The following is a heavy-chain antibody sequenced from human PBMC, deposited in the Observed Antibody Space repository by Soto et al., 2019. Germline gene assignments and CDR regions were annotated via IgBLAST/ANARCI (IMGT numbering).Heavy chain of an antibody. CDR3: ARDPSRGAKIFGVVIMGYYMDV. J-gene: IGHJ6*03. CDR2: INAGNGNT. V-gene: IGHV1-3*01. D-gene: IGHD3-3*01. Sequence: GASVKVSCKASGYTFTSYAMHWVRQAPGQRLEWMGWINAGNGNTKYSQKFQGRVTITRDTSASTAYMELSSLRSEDTAVYYCARDPSRGAKIFGVVIMGYYMDVWGKGTTVTVSS. CDR1: GYTFTSYA.